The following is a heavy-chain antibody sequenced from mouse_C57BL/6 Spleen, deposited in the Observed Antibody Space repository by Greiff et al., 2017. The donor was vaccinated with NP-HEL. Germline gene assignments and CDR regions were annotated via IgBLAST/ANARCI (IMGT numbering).Heavy chain of an antibody. D-gene: IGHD5-1*01. CDR1: GYTFTDYY. J-gene: IGHJ4*01. V-gene: IGHV1-76*01. Sequence: VKLMESRAELVRPGASVKLSCKASGYTFTDYYINWVKQRPGQGLEWIARIYPGSGNTYYNEKFKGKATLTAEKSSSTAYMQLSSLTSEDSAVYFCARGRTYGTMDYWGQGTSVTVSS. CDR2: IYPGSGNT. CDR3: ARGRTYGTMDY.